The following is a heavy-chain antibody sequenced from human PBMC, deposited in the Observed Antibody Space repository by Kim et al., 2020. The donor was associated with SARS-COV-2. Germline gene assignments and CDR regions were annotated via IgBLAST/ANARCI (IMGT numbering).Heavy chain of an antibody. CDR3: ARDGPGDFWSGYSSDY. Sequence: ASVKVSCKASGYTFTGYYMHWVRQAPGQGLEWMGRINPNSGGTNYAQKFQGRVTMTRDTSISTAYMELSRLRSDDTAVYYCARDGPGDFWSGYSSDYWAREPWSPSPQ. CDR1: GYTFTGYY. D-gene: IGHD3-3*01. V-gene: IGHV1-2*06. J-gene: IGHJ4*02. CDR2: INPNSGGT.